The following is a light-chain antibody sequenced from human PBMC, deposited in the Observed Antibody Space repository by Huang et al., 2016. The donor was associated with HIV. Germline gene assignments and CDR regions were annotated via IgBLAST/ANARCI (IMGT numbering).Light chain of an antibody. J-gene: IGKJ5*01. V-gene: IGKV2-28*01. CDR2: LSS. CDR3: MQALQNPRT. Sequence: IVMTQSPLSLPVTPGEPASISCRSSQSLLHTNGYSCVDWYLQKPGQSPQLLIYLSSNRGSGVPDRFSGSGSVLDVTRKISSVEAEDVGIYYCMQALQNPRTFGQGTRLEIK. CDR1: QSLLHTNGYSC.